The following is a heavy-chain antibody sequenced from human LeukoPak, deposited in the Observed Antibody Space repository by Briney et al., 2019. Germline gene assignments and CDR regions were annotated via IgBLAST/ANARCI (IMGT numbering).Heavy chain of an antibody. CDR1: GGSISSSSYY. J-gene: IGHJ4*02. D-gene: IGHD2-2*01. Sequence: SETLSLTCTVSGGSISSSSYYWGWIRQPPGKGLEWIGSIYYSGSTYYNPSLKSRVTISVDTSKNQFSLKLSSVTAADTAVYYCARHDKIVVVPAAILDYWGQGTLVTVSS. V-gene: IGHV4-39*01. CDR3: ARHDKIVVVPAAILDY. CDR2: IYYSGST.